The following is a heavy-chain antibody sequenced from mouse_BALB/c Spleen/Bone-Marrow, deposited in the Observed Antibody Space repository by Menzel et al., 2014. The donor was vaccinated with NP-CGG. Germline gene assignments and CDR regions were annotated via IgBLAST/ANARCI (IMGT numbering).Heavy chain of an antibody. V-gene: IGHV1-82*01. D-gene: IGHD1-1*01. J-gene: IGHJ2*01. CDR2: IYPGDGDT. CDR3: ARDYSGSSNDY. Sequence: VQLQQSGPELVKPGALVKISCKASGYAFSSSWMNWVKQRPGQGLEWIGRIYPGDGDTNYNGKFKGKATLTADKSSSTAYMQHSSLTTVDSAIYFCARDYSGSSNDYWGQGTTLTVSS. CDR1: GYAFSSSW.